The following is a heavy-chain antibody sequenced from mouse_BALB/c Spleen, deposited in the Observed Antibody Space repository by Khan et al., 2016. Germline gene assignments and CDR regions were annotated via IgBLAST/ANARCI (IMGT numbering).Heavy chain of an antibody. CDR2: INTYSGES. Sequence: QIQLVQSGPELKKPGKTVKISCKASGYTFTNYGMNWVKQAPGKGLKWMGWINTYSGESTYADDFKGRFAFSLATSANTAYLQINNLDNEDTATYFCARYRYYYGSSRYFDVWGAGTTVTVSS. V-gene: IGHV9-3-1*01. D-gene: IGHD1-1*01. CDR3: ARYRYYYGSSRYFDV. J-gene: IGHJ1*01. CDR1: GYTFTNYG.